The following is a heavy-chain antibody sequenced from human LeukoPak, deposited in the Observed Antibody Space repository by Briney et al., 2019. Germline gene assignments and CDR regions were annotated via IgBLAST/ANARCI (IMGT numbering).Heavy chain of an antibody. Sequence: GGSLRLSCAASGFTFSSYSMNWVRQAPGKGLEWVSSISSSSSYIYYADSVKGRFTISRDNSKNPLYLQMNSLRAEDTAVYYCAKAGPLYYYDSSGPNGAFDIWGQGTMVTVSS. CDR2: ISSSSSYI. CDR3: AKAGPLYYYDSSGPNGAFDI. D-gene: IGHD3-22*01. J-gene: IGHJ3*02. V-gene: IGHV3-21*04. CDR1: GFTFSSYS.